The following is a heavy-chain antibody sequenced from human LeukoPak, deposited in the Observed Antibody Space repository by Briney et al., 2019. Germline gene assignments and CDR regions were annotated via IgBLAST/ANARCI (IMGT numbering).Heavy chain of an antibody. J-gene: IGHJ4*02. CDR2: IKQDGSEK. V-gene: IGHV3-7*01. CDR1: GFTFSSYW. D-gene: IGHD3-16*02. CDR3: ARDYDYVWGSYRYGFDY. Sequence: PGGSLRLSXAASGFTFSSYWMSWVRQAPGKGLEWVANIKQDGSEKYYVDSVKGRFTISRDNAKNSLYLQMNSLRAEDTAVYYCARDYDYVWGSYRYGFDYWGQGTLVTVSS.